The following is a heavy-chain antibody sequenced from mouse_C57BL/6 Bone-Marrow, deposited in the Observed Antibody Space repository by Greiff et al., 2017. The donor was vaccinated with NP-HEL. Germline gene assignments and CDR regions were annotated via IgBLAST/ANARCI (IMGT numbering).Heavy chain of an antibody. CDR1: GYTFTSYW. V-gene: IGHV1-50*01. Sequence: VQLQQSGAELVKPGASVKLSCKASGYTFTSYWMQWVKQRPGQGLAWIGEIDPSDSYTNYNQKFKGKATLTVDTSSSTAYMQLSSLTSEDSAVYYCAIYYSNGDYFDYWGQGTTLTVSS. D-gene: IGHD2-5*01. CDR2: IDPSDSYT. CDR3: AIYYSNGDYFDY. J-gene: IGHJ2*01.